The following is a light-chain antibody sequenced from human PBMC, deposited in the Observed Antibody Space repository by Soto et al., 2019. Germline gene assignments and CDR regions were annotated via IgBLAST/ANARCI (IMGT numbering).Light chain of an antibody. CDR2: TAS. V-gene: IGKV1-9*01. Sequence: DIQLTQSPSFLSASVGDRVTITCRASQGISSYLAWYQQKPGKAPNLLIHTASTLQSGVPSRCSGSGSGTEFTLTISSLQPEDFATDDCQQRNSYPITFGQGIRLDSK. CDR1: QGISSY. J-gene: IGKJ5*01. CDR3: QQRNSYPIT.